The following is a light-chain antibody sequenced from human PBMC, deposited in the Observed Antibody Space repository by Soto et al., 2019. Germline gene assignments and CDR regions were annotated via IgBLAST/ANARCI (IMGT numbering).Light chain of an antibody. CDR2: GAS. V-gene: IGKV3-20*01. CDR3: HHYGISPPWT. J-gene: IGKJ1*01. Sequence: EIVLNQSPATLSVSPGERATLSWGARQSVSNNYLAWYQQKPGQAPRLLIYGASNRATGIPDRFSGSGSGTDFTLTIIRLEPEDFAVYYCHHYGISPPWTFGQGTKVDIK. CDR1: QSVSNNY.